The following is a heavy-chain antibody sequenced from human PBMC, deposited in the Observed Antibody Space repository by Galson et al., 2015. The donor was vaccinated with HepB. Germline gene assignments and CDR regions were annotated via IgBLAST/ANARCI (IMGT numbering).Heavy chain of an antibody. CDR3: ARAYSFGYAFDF. CDR2: IRSSGAST. D-gene: IGHD5-18*01. CDR1: GFTFSSYA. V-gene: IGHV3-23*01. Sequence: SLRLSCAASGFTFSSYAMSWVRQAPGKGLDWVSVIRSSGASTSYADSVRGRFSISRDNSKNTLYLQLNSLRAEGTAMYYCARAYSFGYAFDFWGQGTMVTVSS. J-gene: IGHJ3*01.